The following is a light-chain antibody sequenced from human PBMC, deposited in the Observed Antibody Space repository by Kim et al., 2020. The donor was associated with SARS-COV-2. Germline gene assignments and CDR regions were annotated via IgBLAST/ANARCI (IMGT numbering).Light chain of an antibody. Sequence: SSELTQDPAVSVALGQTVRCTCQGASLRSYYASWYQQKPGQAPVLVIYGKNNRPSGIPDRFSGSSSGNTASLTITGAQAEDEADYYCNSRDSSGNHLVFGGGTQLTVL. CDR3: NSRDSSGNHLV. CDR2: GKN. J-gene: IGLJ2*01. CDR1: SLRSYY. V-gene: IGLV3-19*01.